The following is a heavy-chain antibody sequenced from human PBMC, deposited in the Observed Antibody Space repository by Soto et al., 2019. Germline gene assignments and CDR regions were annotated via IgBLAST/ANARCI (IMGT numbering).Heavy chain of an antibody. CDR2: IYSGGTT. CDR1: GFTVSSKY. CDR3: ASHESGGSYWYFAL. V-gene: IGHV3-53*01. J-gene: IGHJ2*01. D-gene: IGHD2-15*01. Sequence: EVQLVESGGGLIQPGESLRLSCTASGFTVSSKYMSWVRQAPGKGLEWVSVIYSGGTTYYADFVKGRFTISRDNSKNMLYLQMNSLKAEDTAVYYCASHESGGSYWYFALWGRGTLVTVSS.